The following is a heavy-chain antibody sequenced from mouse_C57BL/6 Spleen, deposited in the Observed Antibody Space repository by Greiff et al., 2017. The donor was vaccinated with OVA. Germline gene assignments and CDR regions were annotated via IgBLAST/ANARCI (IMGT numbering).Heavy chain of an antibody. D-gene: IGHD5-1-1*01. J-gene: IGHJ2*01. CDR1: GYTFTSYW. CDR3: ARGDTGDY. V-gene: IGHV1-61*01. CDR2: IYPSDSET. Sequence: QVQLKQPGAELVRPGSSVKLSCKASGYTFTSYWMDWVKQRPGQGLEWIGNIYPSDSETHYNQKFKDKATLTVDKSSSTAYMQLSSLTSEDSAVYYCARGDTGDYWGQGTTLTVSS.